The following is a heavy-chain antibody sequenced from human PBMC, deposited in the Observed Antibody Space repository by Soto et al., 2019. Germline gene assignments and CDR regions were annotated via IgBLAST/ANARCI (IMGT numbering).Heavy chain of an antibody. J-gene: IGHJ4*02. CDR2: ISQSGNT. CDR3: AREVSGIQAFDY. D-gene: IGHD1-20*01. V-gene: IGHV4-4*02. Sequence: KTSETLSLTCAVSGASISSSDWWNWVRQPPGKGLEWIGEISQSGNTNYNPSLMSRVTISVDKSKKYFSLKLDSVTAADTAVYYCAREVSGIQAFDYWGQGTLVTVSS. CDR1: GASISSSDW.